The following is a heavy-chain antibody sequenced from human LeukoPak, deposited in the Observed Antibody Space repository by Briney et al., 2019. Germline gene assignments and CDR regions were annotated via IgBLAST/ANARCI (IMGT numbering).Heavy chain of an antibody. CDR2: IKQDGSGE. CDR3: AKDNRRHYTSGPNPDSLH. V-gene: IGHV3-7*03. D-gene: IGHD6-19*01. J-gene: IGHJ4*02. Sequence: GGSLRLSCAASGFTFSNFCMSWVRQAPGKGLEWVANIKQDGSGEYYVDSVKGRFTISRDSAKNSLYLQMNSLRVEDTAFYYCAKDNRRHYTSGPNPDSLHWGQGALVTVSS. CDR1: GFTFSNFC.